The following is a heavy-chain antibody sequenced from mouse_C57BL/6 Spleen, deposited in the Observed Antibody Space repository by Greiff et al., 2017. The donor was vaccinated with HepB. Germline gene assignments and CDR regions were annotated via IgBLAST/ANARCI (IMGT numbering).Heavy chain of an antibody. CDR1: GYTFTDYE. CDR2: IDPETGGT. CDR3: TRRDYDYGFYWYFDV. J-gene: IGHJ1*03. Sequence: VQLQQSGAELVRPGASVTLSCKASGYTFTDYEMHWVKQTPVHGLEWIGAIDPETGGTAYNQKFKGKAILTADKSSSTAYMELRSLTSEDSAVYYCTRRDYDYGFYWYFDVWGTGTTVTVSS. D-gene: IGHD2-4*01. V-gene: IGHV1-15*01.